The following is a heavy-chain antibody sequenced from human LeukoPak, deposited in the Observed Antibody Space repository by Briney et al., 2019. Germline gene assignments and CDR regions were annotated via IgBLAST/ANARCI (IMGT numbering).Heavy chain of an antibody. V-gene: IGHV5-10-1*01. CDR1: GYSFTNYC. Sequence: GESLTISCKCSGYSFTNYCISWVRPMPAKGLEWMGRICPIDSYTKPRPSFEVHVPISVDQSISTAFLQWNSLKASNSAMYYCAKGASKVTADFANYWGQGTQVAVSS. CDR2: ICPIDSYT. D-gene: IGHD2-21*02. CDR3: AKGASKVTADFANY. J-gene: IGHJ4*02.